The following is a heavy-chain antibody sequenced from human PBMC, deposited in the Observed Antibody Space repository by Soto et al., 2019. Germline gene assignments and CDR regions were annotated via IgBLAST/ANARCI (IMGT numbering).Heavy chain of an antibody. CDR1: GDSVSSNSAA. V-gene: IGHV6-1*01. CDR3: ARDFTAAAGLWNWFDP. D-gene: IGHD6-13*01. CDR2: TYYRSKWYN. Sequence: LSLTCAISGDSVSSNSAAWNWIRQSPSRGLEWLGRTYYRSKWYNDYAVSVKSRITINPDTSKNQFSLQLNSVTPEDTAVYYCARDFTAAAGLWNWFDPWGQGTLVTVSS. J-gene: IGHJ5*02.